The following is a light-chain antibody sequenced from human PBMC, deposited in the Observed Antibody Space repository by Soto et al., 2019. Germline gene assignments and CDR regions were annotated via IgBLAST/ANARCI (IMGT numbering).Light chain of an antibody. CDR1: SSDLAIYNY. Sequence: QSALTQPASVSGSPGQSITISCTGTSSDLAIYNYFSWYQQQPGKAPQLMYYQVTNRPSGVSNRFSCSRSGNTASLTTSGLQAEDEDDYCCSSYTDSSNYVFGTGTKLTVL. J-gene: IGLJ1*01. CDR2: QVT. CDR3: SSYTDSSNYV. V-gene: IGLV2-14*01.